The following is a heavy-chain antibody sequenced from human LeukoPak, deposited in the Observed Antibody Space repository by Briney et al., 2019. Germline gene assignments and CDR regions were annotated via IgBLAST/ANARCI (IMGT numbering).Heavy chain of an antibody. CDR1: GGSISSYY. CDR2: IFYSGST. CDR3: AKSNGYGLVDI. J-gene: IGHJ3*02. V-gene: IGHV4-39*07. D-gene: IGHD3-10*01. Sequence: YPSETLSLTCTVSGGSISSYYWGWVRQPPGKGLEWIGNIFYSGSTYYSPSLKSRVTISLDTSRNQFSLKLNSVTAADTAVYYCAKSNGYGLVDIWGQGTMVTVSS.